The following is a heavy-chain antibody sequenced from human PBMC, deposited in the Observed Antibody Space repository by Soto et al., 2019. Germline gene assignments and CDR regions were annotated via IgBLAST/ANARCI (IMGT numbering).Heavy chain of an antibody. V-gene: IGHV3-9*01. CDR2: LTWNGEVL. J-gene: IGHJ4*02. CDR1: GFTFDDYA. D-gene: IGHD2-2*01. Sequence: GRSLRLSCVASGFTFDDYAIHWVRQTPGKGLEWVSGLTWNGEVLGYADSVKGRFTVSRDNAKNSLTLQMSGLRAEDTAVYYCARGSTSWYFDFWGQGTLVTVSS. CDR3: ARGSTSWYFDF.